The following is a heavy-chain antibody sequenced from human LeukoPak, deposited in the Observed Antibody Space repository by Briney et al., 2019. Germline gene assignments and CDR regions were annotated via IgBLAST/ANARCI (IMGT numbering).Heavy chain of an antibody. V-gene: IGHV4-59*12. D-gene: IGHD5-24*01. Sequence: TSETLSLTCSISGGSMSTYYWSWIRQPPGKGLEWIGYIYSSGSTNYNPSLKSRVTISVDTSKNQFSLRLSSVTAADTAVYYCARVRIEMATTVDYFDYWGQGTLVTVSS. CDR1: GGSMSTYY. CDR2: IYSSGST. J-gene: IGHJ4*02. CDR3: ARVRIEMATTVDYFDY.